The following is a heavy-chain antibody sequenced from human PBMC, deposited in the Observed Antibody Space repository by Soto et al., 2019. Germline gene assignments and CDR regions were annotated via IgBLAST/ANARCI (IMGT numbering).Heavy chain of an antibody. D-gene: IGHD4-4*01. J-gene: IGHJ5*02. CDR2: INHSGST. CDR3: ARHYSTYFRFDP. V-gene: IGHV4-34*01. CDR1: GGSFSGYY. Sequence: QVQLQQWGAGLLKPSETLSLTCAVYGGSFSGYYWSWIRQPPGKGLEWIGEINHSGSTNYNPSLKSRVTISVDTSKNQFSLKLSSLIAADTAVTYCARHYSTYFRFDPWGQGTLVTVSS.